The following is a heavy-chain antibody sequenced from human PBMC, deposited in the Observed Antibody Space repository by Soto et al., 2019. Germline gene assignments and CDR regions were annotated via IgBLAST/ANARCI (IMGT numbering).Heavy chain of an antibody. V-gene: IGHV3-7*05. Sequence: GGSLRLSCVASGFTFSSYWMSWVRQAPGKGLEWVANIKQDGSEKYYVDSVKGRFTISRDNAKNSLYLQMNSLRAEDTAVYYCARDTYGEYYFDYWGQGTLVTVSS. J-gene: IGHJ4*02. CDR2: IKQDGSEK. CDR1: GFTFSSYW. CDR3: ARDTYGEYYFDY. D-gene: IGHD4-17*01.